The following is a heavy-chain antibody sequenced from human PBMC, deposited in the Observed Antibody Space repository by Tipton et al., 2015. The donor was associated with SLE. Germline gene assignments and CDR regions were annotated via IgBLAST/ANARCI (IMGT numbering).Heavy chain of an antibody. CDR2: INPSGGSK. Sequence: QSGPEVKKPGASVKVSCKASGYTFTSYYMHWVRRAPGQGLEWMGIINPSGGSKSYPQKFQGRVTMTRDTSPSPVYMELSILSSEDTAVYYCARGDRTHDAFDIWGQGTMVTVSS. J-gene: IGHJ3*02. CDR1: GYTFTSYY. CDR3: ARGDRTHDAFDI. V-gene: IGHV1-46*01.